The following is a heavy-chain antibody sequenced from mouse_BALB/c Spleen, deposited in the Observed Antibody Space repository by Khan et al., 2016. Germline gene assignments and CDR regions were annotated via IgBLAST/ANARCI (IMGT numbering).Heavy chain of an antibody. CDR1: GFTFSNYA. J-gene: IGHJ1*01. D-gene: IGHD1-1*01. V-gene: IGHV5-6-5*01. CDR2: IDSGGRT. Sequence: EVELVESGGGLVKPGGSLKLSCAASGFTFSNYAMSWVRQTPEKRLEWVASIDSGGRTYYPDSVQGRFTISRDNARHILYLQMNSLRSKNTAMYYCARVITTGGIYWYFDVWGAGTTVTVSS. CDR3: ARVITTGGIYWYFDV.